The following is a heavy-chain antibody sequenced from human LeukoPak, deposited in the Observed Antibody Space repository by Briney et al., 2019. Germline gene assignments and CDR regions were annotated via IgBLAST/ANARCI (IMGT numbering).Heavy chain of an antibody. Sequence: SETLSLTCAVSGGSISSSTNWWSWVRQPPGKGLEWIGEIYHSGGTNYSPSLKSRITISVDKSQNQFSLKVNSLTAADTAVYYCATLGTAISYWGQGTLVTVSS. CDR3: ATLGTAISY. CDR1: GGSISSSTNW. D-gene: IGHD2-21*02. J-gene: IGHJ4*02. V-gene: IGHV4-4*02. CDR2: IYHSGGT.